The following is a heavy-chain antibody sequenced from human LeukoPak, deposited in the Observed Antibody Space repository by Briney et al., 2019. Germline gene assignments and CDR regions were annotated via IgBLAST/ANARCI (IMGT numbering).Heavy chain of an antibody. CDR1: GGSISSSNW. J-gene: IGHJ4*02. Sequence: SGTLSLTCTISGGSISSSNWWTWVRQPPGKGLEWIGEISSLRGTTNYNPSLMRRVTISLDKSKNQFSLRLSSVTAADTAVYYCAKIYCSSITCYVDFWGQGTLVTVSS. CDR3: AKIYCSSITCYVDF. CDR2: ISSLRGTT. V-gene: IGHV4-4*02. D-gene: IGHD2-2*01.